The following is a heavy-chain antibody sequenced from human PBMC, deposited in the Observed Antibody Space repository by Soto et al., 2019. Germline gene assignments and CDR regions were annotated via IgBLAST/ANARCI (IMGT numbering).Heavy chain of an antibody. V-gene: IGHV4-59*01. CDR1: GGSISHYY. Sequence: KPSETLSLTCTVSGGSISHYYWSWVRQPPGKGLEWIGYIYYTGNINFNPSLKSRVNISVDTSKNQLSLKLSSVTAADTAVYYCARQLSRYSGSYWFDPWGQGTLVTVSS. J-gene: IGHJ5*02. CDR2: IYYTGNI. CDR3: ARQLSRYSGSYWFDP. D-gene: IGHD1-26*01.